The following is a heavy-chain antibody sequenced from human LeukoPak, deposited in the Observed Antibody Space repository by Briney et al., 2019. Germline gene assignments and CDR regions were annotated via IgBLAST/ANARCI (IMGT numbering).Heavy chain of an antibody. CDR2: ISVSGGST. CDR3: AKDATTQWLSKITIFDY. Sequence: GGSLRLSCAASGFSFSSYAMSWVRQAPGKGLEWVSAISVSGGSTYYADSVKGRFTISRDNSKDTLYLQMNILSAEDTAVYYCAKDATTQWLSKITIFDYWGQGTLVTVSS. J-gene: IGHJ4*02. D-gene: IGHD6-19*01. CDR1: GFSFSSYA. V-gene: IGHV3-23*01.